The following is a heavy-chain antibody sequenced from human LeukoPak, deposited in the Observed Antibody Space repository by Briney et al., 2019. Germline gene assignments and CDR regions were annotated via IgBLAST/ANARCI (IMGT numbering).Heavy chain of an antibody. V-gene: IGHV3-48*03. Sequence: PGGSLRLSCAASGFTVSSYEMNWVRQAPGKGLEGVSYISSSGDTRTYADSVKGRFTISRDNAKRSLYLEMNSLRAEDTAVYYCAREIVSSVAGNFDYWGQGTLVTVSS. CDR1: GFTVSSYE. CDR3: AREIVSSVAGNFDY. CDR2: ISSSGDTR. J-gene: IGHJ4*02. D-gene: IGHD6-19*01.